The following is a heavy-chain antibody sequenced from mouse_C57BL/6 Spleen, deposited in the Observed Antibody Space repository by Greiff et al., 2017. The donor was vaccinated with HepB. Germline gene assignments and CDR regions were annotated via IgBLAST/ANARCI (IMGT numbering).Heavy chain of an antibody. CDR3: ARRVLPYWYFDV. D-gene: IGHD1-1*01. CDR1: GYAFSSYW. Sequence: QVHVKQSGAELVKPGASVKISCKASGYAFSSYWMNWVKQRPGKGLEWIGQIYPGDGDTNYNGKFKGKATLTADKSSSTAYMQLSSLTSEDSAVDFCARRVLPYWYFDVWGTGTTVTVSS. V-gene: IGHV1-80*01. CDR2: IYPGDGDT. J-gene: IGHJ1*03.